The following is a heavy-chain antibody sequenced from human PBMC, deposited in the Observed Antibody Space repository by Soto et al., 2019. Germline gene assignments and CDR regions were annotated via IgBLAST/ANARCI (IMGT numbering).Heavy chain of an antibody. CDR1: GFTFSSYA. V-gene: IGHV3-30-3*01. D-gene: IGHD3-3*01. J-gene: IGHJ4*02. Sequence: VQLVESGGGVVQPGRSLRLSCAASGFTFSSYAMHWVRQAPGKGLEWVAVISYDGSNKYYADSVKGRFTISRDNSKNTLYLQMNSLRAEDTAVYYCARDPTIFGVVIHYFDYWGQGTLVTVSS. CDR2: ISYDGSNK. CDR3: ARDPTIFGVVIHYFDY.